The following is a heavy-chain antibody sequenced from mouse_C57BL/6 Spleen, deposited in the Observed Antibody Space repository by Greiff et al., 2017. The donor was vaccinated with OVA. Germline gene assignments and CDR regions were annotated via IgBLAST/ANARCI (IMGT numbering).Heavy chain of an antibody. CDR1: GYTFTSYD. Sequence: VQLQESGPELVKPGASVKLSCKASGYTFTSYDINWVKQRPGQGLEWIGWIYPGDGSTKYNEKFKGKATLTVDTSSSTAYMELHSLTSEDSAVYFCASKRAQAPFAYWGQGTLVTVSA. V-gene: IGHV1-85*01. CDR3: ASKRAQAPFAY. CDR2: IYPGDGST. J-gene: IGHJ3*01. D-gene: IGHD3-2*02.